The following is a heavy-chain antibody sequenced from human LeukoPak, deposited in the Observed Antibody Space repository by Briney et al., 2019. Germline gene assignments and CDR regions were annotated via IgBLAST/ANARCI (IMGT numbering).Heavy chain of an antibody. CDR2: LRSDGTDH. CDR3: GKHDRSSYY. D-gene: IGHD3-22*01. V-gene: IGHV3-30*02. J-gene: IGHJ4*02. Sequence: GGSLRLSCAASGFIFSTYGMHWVRQAPGKGLEWVAFLRSDGTDHHYADSVQGRFTISRDNSKSTLFLQMNSLRAEDTAVYYCGKHDRSSYYWGQGTLVTVSS. CDR1: GFIFSTYG.